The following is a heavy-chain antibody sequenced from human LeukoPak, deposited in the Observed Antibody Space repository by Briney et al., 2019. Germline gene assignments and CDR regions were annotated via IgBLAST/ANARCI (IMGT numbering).Heavy chain of an antibody. CDR3: ARPGYYFGSGCINWFDP. J-gene: IGHJ5*02. CDR1: GLTFSNYG. Sequence: PGGSLRLSCAASGLTFSNYGMHWVRQAPGKGLEWVAIISNDGSNQYYADSVKGRFTISRDTSKNTLYLQMNSLRAEDTAVYYCARPGYYFGSGCINWFDPWGQGTLVTVSS. V-gene: IGHV3-30*03. D-gene: IGHD2-15*01. CDR2: ISNDGSNQ.